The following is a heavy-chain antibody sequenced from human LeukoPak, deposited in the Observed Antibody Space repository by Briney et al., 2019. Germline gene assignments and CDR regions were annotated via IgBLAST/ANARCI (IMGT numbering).Heavy chain of an antibody. CDR2: IKEEGRTT. CDR3: AKDNIPENYDFWSGYYNANTDGDHFDY. CDR1: GFSFSSFW. D-gene: IGHD3-3*01. J-gene: IGHJ4*02. Sequence: QPGGSLRLSCAASGFSFSSFWMSWVRQAPGKGLEWVADIKEEGRTTYYVDSVKGRFTISRDNAKNTLYLQMNSLRAEDTAVYYCAKDNIPENYDFWSGYYNANTDGDHFDYWGQGTLVTVSS. V-gene: IGHV3-7*01.